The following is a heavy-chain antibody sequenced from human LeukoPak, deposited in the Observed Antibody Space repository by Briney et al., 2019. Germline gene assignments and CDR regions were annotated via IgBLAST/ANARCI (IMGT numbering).Heavy chain of an antibody. CDR1: GFTFSSYW. CDR2: IKQAGSEK. Sequence: PGGSLRLSCAASGFTFSSYWMSWVRQAPGKGLEWVANIKQAGSEKYYVGSVKGRFTISRDNAENSLYLQMNSLRAEDTAVYYCARDGRHSSGFNYYYYYMDVWGKGTTVTVSS. J-gene: IGHJ6*03. V-gene: IGHV3-7*01. CDR3: ARDGRHSSGFNYYYYYMDV. D-gene: IGHD3-22*01.